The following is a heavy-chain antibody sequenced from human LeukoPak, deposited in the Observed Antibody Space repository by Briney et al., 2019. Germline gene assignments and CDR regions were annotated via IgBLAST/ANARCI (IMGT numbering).Heavy chain of an antibody. CDR1: GGTFSSYT. D-gene: IGHD5-18*01. V-gene: IGHV1-2*06. CDR3: ARGEWIQLGSVYQDY. J-gene: IGHJ4*02. Sequence: ASVKVSCKASGGTFSSYTISWVRQAPGQGLEWMGRINPNSGGTNYAQKFQGRVTMTRDTSISTAYMELSRLRSDDTAVYYCARGEWIQLGSVYQDYWGQGTPVTVSS. CDR2: INPNSGGT.